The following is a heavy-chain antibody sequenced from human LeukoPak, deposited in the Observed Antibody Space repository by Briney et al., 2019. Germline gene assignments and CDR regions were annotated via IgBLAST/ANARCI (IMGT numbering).Heavy chain of an antibody. CDR2: ISSSSSTI. D-gene: IGHD3-22*01. CDR1: GFTFNVYS. J-gene: IGHJ1*01. CDR3: ARVGYYDSSGRGHSPQYFQH. Sequence: PGGSLRLSCAASGFTFNVYSMNWVRQAPGKGLEWVSYISSSSSTIYYADSVKGRFTISRDNAKNSLYLQMNSLRAEDTAVYYCARVGYYDSSGRGHSPQYFQHWGQGTLVTVSS. V-gene: IGHV3-48*01.